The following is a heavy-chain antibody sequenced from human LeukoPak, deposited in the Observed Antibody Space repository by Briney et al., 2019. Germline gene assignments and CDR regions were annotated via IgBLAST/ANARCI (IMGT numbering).Heavy chain of an antibody. CDR2: ISYDGTTK. V-gene: IGHV3-30*03. CDR1: GFTFSHYD. Sequence: PGGSLRLSCAASGFTFSHYDMHWVRQAPGKGLEWVVVISYDGTTKYYADSVKGRFTISRDSSKTTLYLQMNSLRTEDTAVYYRARRGLGSSWHSMDSWGQGTLVTVSS. D-gene: IGHD6-13*01. CDR3: ARRGLGSSWHSMDS. J-gene: IGHJ4*02.